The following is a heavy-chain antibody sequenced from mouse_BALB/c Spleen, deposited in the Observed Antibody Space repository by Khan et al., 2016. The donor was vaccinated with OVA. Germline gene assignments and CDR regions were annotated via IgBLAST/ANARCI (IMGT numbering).Heavy chain of an antibody. CDR1: GFSLTTYG. V-gene: IGHV2-4-1*01. D-gene: IGHD2-14*01. Sequence: QVQLKQSGPGLVQPSQSLSITCTVSGFSLTTYGIHWVRQSPGKGLEWLGVIWSGGNADYNAAFISRLSISKGNSKSQVFFKMNSLQADDTAIDYCARNSDRYDFSFGSQGTLVTVSA. J-gene: IGHJ3*01. CDR2: IWSGGNA. CDR3: ARNSDRYDFSF.